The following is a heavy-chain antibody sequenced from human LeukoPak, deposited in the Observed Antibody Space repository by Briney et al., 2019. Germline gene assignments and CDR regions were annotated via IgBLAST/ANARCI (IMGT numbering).Heavy chain of an antibody. V-gene: IGHV4-39*01. D-gene: IGHD3-10*01. J-gene: IGHJ3*02. Sequence: SETLSLTCTVSGASFSDSTYYWAWFRQPPGKGLEWIASIYFSETKYNPSLKSRVTISGDTSKNQFSLKLTSVTATDTAVYYCASPSKLVLSRGAFDIWGKGTMVTVSA. CDR1: GASFSDSTYY. CDR3: ASPSKLVLSRGAFDI. CDR2: IYFSET.